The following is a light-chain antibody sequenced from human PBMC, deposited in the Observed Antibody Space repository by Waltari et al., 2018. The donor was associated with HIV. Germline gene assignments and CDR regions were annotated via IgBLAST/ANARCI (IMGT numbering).Light chain of an antibody. CDR2: GAS. J-gene: IGKJ2*01. CDR1: ETVNRNY. Sequence: EIVLTQSPGTLSLSPGERATLSCWASETVNRNYLAWYQQKPGQASRLLIYGASSRATGIPDRFSGSGSGTGFTLTISRLESEDLAVYYCQQYGSSPGTFGQGTKLEIK. CDR3: QQYGSSPGT. V-gene: IGKV3-20*01.